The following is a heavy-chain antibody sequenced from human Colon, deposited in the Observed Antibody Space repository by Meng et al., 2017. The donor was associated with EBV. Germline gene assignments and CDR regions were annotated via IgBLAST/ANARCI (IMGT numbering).Heavy chain of an antibody. D-gene: IGHD5-12*01. CDR3: ARDRGGLGAFDY. CDR2: IYYSGST. CDR1: GGSISSGDYY. V-gene: IGHV4-30-4*01. Sequence: QVQLQESGPGRGKPSQTLPLTCTVSGGSISSGDYYWSWIRQPPGKGLEWIGYIYYSGSTYYNPSLKSRVTISVDTSKNQFSLKLSSVTAADTAVYYCARDRGGLGAFDYWGQGTLVTVSS. J-gene: IGHJ4*02.